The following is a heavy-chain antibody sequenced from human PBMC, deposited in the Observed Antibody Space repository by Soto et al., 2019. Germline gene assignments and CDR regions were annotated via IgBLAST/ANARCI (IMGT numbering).Heavy chain of an antibody. CDR1: GFTFSSYG. J-gene: IGHJ6*02. V-gene: IGHV3-33*06. CDR2: MSYDGSHE. D-gene: IGHD2-8*01. Sequence: XGSLRISCVASGFTFSSYGMHWVRQAPGKGLEWVAVMSYDGSHEYYADSVKGRFTISRDNSKTILYLQMNSLRLEDTAVYYCAKGSVLRVVEAPLAILGGVDVWGQGAMVTVSS. CDR3: AKGSVLRVVEAPLAILGGVDV.